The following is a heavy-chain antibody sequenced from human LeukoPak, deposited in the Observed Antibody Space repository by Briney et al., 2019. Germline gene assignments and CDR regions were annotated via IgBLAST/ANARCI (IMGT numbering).Heavy chain of an antibody. V-gene: IGHV4-39*01. CDR2: IYYSGST. J-gene: IGHJ5*02. CDR1: GGSISSSSYY. Sequence: SETLSLTCTVSGGSISSSSYYWGWIRQPPGKGLEWIGSIYYSGSTYYNPSLKSRVTISVDTSKNQFSLKLSSVTAADTAVYYSARQVRGYDSRVGGWFDPWGQGTLVTVSS. D-gene: IGHD5-12*01. CDR3: ARQVRGYDSRVGGWFDP.